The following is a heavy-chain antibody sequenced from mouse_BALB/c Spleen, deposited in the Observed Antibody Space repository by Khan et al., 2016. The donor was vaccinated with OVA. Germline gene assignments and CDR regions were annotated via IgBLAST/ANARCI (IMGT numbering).Heavy chain of an antibody. V-gene: IGHV2-6-4*01. D-gene: IGHD2-14*01. CDR2: IWGGGGT. Sequence: QVQLKESGPGLVAPSQSLSSTCTVSGFSLSRYDIHWVRQPPGKGLEWLGVIWGGGGTDYNSTLKSRLSISKDNSKSQVFLKMNSLQTDDTAMYYGARAYYRYDGYYAMDYWGQGTSVTVSS. CDR3: ARAYYRYDGYYAMDY. CDR1: GFSLSRYD. J-gene: IGHJ4*01.